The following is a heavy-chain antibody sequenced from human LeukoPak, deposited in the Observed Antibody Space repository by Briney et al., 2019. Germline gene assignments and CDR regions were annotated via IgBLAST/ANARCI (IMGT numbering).Heavy chain of an antibody. CDR3: ARGDCSSTSCYAY. J-gene: IGHJ4*02. CDR2: ISSSSSTI. Sequence: GGSLRLSCAASGFTFSSYSMNWVRQAPGKGLEWVSYISSSSSTIYYADSVKGRFTISRDNAKNSLYLQMNSLRAEDTAVYYCARGDCSSTSCYAYWGQGTLVTVSS. CDR1: GFTFSSYS. V-gene: IGHV3-48*04. D-gene: IGHD2-2*01.